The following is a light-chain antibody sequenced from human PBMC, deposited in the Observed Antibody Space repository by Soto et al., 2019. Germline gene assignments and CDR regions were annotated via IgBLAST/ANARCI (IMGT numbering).Light chain of an antibody. J-gene: IGLJ2*01. Sequence: SYELTQPPSVSVSPGQTARITCSGDALPKKCAYWYRQKSGQAPVLVIYEDIKRPSGIPERFSGSSSGTMATLTISGAQVEDETDYKCCSTDSSGNLVVLGGGTKVTVL. V-gene: IGLV3-10*01. CDR2: EDI. CDR1: ALPKKC. CDR3: CSTDSSGNLVV.